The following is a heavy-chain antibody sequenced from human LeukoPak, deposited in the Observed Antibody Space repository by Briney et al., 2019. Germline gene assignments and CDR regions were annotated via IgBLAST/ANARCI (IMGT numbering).Heavy chain of an antibody. CDR2: IKRDGSEK. V-gene: IGHV3-7*01. D-gene: IGHD2-15*01. J-gene: IGHJ4*02. Sequence: GGSLRLSCAASGFSFSSYWMTWVRQAPGKGPEWVANIKRDGSEKHYLDSVEGRFTISRDNAESSLYLQMTSLRAEDTAVYYCARDYTYCSGGTCYDRFDCWGQGTLVTVSS. CDR3: ARDYTYCSGGTCYDRFDC. CDR1: GFSFSSYW.